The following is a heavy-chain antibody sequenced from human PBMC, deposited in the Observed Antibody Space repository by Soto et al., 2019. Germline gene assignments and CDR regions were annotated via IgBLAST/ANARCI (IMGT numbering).Heavy chain of an antibody. D-gene: IGHD2-2*01. CDR3: ARDAGGLYQLLSPWFDP. CDR2: IYYSGSA. J-gene: IGHJ5*02. Sequence: QVQLQESGPGLVKPSQTLSLTCTVSGGSISSGGYYWSWIRQHPGKGLEWIGYIYYSGSAYYNPYLKSRVTITVDTSKNQFSLRLSSVTAADTAVYYCARDAGGLYQLLSPWFDPWGQGTLVTVSS. V-gene: IGHV4-31*03. CDR1: GGSISSGGYY.